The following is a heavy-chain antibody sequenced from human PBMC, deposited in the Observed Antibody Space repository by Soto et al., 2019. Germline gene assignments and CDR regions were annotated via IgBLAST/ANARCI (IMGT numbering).Heavy chain of an antibody. Sequence: QVQLVQSGYEVKEPGASVTVSCKASGYTFNNYGITWVRQAPGQWLEWIGWISAYNGNANYAQKFQGRVTLTRDTSTSTAYLELRSLRSDDTAFYYCARGTRRFGELFDAFDIWGQGTMVPVSS. CDR2: ISAYNGNA. CDR3: ARGTRRFGELFDAFDI. D-gene: IGHD3-10*01. V-gene: IGHV1-18*01. J-gene: IGHJ3*02. CDR1: GYTFNNYG.